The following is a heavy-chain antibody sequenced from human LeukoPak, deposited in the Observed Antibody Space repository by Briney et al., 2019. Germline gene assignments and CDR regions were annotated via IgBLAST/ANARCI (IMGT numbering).Heavy chain of an antibody. CDR1: GDSISRFW. CDR3: ARDLELERDRWDYFES. V-gene: IGHV4-59*01. CDR2: IHYSGST. J-gene: IGHJ4*02. D-gene: IGHD1-1*01. Sequence: PSETLSLTCTVAGDSISRFWWSWIRQSPGKGLEWIGCIHYSGSTKYHPSFKSRVAMSVDTSKSQVSLKLTSLSAVDSAMYYCARDLELERDRWDYFESWGQGTVVTVSS.